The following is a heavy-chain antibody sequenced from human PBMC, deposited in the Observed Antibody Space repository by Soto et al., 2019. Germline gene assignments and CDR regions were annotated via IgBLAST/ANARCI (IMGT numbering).Heavy chain of an antibody. Sequence: QVQLVQSGAEVKKPGASVKVSCKASGYTFTSYGISWVRQAPGQGLEWMGWISAYNGNTNYAQKLQGRVTMTTDTSTSTADTERRSLRADDTAVYDCARARDCWSGYYPGLPVCGYYYMDVWGKGTTVTVS. V-gene: IGHV1-18*01. CDR2: ISAYNGNT. D-gene: IGHD3-3*01. CDR3: ARARDCWSGYYPGLPVCGYYYMDV. CDR1: GYTFTSYG. J-gene: IGHJ6*03.